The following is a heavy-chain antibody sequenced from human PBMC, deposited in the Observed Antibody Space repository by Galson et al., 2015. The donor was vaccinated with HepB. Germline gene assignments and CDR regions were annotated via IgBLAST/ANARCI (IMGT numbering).Heavy chain of an antibody. CDR2: ISYDGSNK. CDR3: AKDSSSGWGRAYYFDY. Sequence: SLRLSCAASGFTFSSYGMHWVRQAPGKGLEWVAVISYDGSNKYYADSVKGRFTISRDNSKNTLYLQMNSLRAEDTAVYYCAKDSSSGWGRAYYFDYWGQGTLVTVSS. CDR1: GFTFSSYG. D-gene: IGHD6-19*01. J-gene: IGHJ4*02. V-gene: IGHV3-30*18.